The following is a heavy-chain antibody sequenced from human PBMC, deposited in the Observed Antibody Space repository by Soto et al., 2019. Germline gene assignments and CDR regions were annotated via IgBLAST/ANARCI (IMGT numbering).Heavy chain of an antibody. V-gene: IGHV4-31*03. CDR1: GGSISSGVYY. CDR2: IYYSGST. Sequence: QVHLQESGPGLVKPSQTLSLTCTVSGGSISSGVYYWSWIRQHPGKGLEWIGYIYYSGSTYYNPSLKSRLTRSVDTSIHQFSLTLSSVTAADKAVYYCARGKMWFDYWGQGTLVHVSS. J-gene: IGHJ5*01. CDR3: ARGKMWFDY. D-gene: IGHD3-10*01.